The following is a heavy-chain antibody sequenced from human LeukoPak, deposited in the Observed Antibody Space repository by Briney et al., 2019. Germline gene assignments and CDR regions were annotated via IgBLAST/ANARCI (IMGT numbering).Heavy chain of an antibody. CDR3: ARGGAARLHFQN. CDR2: IYRSGST. CDR1: GGSISTYY. Sequence: SETLSLTCAVSGGSISTYYWNWIRQPPGKGLEWIGYIYRSGSTNYNPSLQSRVTISVDTSKNQFSLNLNSVTAADTAVYYCARGGAARLHFQNWGQGTLVTVSS. D-gene: IGHD6-6*01. J-gene: IGHJ1*01. V-gene: IGHV4-59*01.